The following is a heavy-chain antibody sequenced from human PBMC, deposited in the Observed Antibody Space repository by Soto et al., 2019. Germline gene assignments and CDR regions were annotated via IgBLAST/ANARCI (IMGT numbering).Heavy chain of an antibody. CDR3: ARDFDY. Sequence: PSDTLSLTCTVSGGSVSSRSYYWSWIRQPPGRGLEWIGNIDDSGSTDYNPSLKSRVTISVDTSKNQFSLKLSSVTAADTAVYYCARDFDYWGQGILVTVSS. CDR2: IDDSGST. J-gene: IGHJ4*02. CDR1: GGSVSSRSYY. V-gene: IGHV4-61*01.